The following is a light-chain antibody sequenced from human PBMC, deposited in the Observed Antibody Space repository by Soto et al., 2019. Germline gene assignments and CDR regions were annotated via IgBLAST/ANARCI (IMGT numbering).Light chain of an antibody. V-gene: IGKV3D-20*01. CDR2: DAS. CDR1: QSVSFNY. J-gene: IGKJ2*01. Sequence: EIVLTQSPGTLSLSPGERATLSCGACQSVSFNYLAWYQQKVGLAPRLLIYDASRRATGTPDRFSGSGSGTDFTLTISRLEPEDFAVYVCQQYGSSPYTFGQGTNLEIK. CDR3: QQYGSSPYT.